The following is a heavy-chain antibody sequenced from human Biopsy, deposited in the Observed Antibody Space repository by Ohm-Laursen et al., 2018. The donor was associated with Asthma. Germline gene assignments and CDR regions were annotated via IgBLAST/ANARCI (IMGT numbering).Heavy chain of an antibody. CDR2: IYYSGST. J-gene: IGHJ4*02. D-gene: IGHD3-22*01. V-gene: IGHV4-31*03. Sequence: TLSLTCTVSYGSITSGGCYWTWIRQHPGKGLEWIGFIYYSGSTYYNPSLKSRVSISIDTSKNQFSLKLSSVTAADTAVYYCARAQDYYDSRGHYRSFDYWGQGTLVTVSS. CDR3: ARAQDYYDSRGHYRSFDY. CDR1: YGSITSGGCY.